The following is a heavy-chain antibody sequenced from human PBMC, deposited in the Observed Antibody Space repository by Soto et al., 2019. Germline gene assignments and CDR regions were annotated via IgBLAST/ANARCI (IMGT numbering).Heavy chain of an antibody. J-gene: IGHJ6*02. CDR3: VKGFGVVSSNYYYYGMDV. CDR1: GFTFSSYA. D-gene: IGHD3-3*01. V-gene: IGHV3-64D*06. Sequence: PGESLKISCSASGFTFSSYAMHWVRQAPGKGLEYVSAISSNGGSTYYADSVKGRFTISRDNSKNTLYLQMSSLRAEDTAVYYCVKGFGVVSSNYYYYGMDVWGQGTTVTVSS. CDR2: ISSNGGST.